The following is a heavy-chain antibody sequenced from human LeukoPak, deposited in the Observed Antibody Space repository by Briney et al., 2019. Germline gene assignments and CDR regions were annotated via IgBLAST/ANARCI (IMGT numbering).Heavy chain of an antibody. CDR1: GFTFSSYG. Sequence: LPGGSLRLSCAASGFTFSSYGMHWVRQAPGKGLEWVAVISYDGSNKYYADSVKGRFTISRDNSKNTLYLQMNSLRAEDTAVCYCAKELVDGQLGLDYWGQGTLVTVSS. CDR2: ISYDGSNK. V-gene: IGHV3-30*18. D-gene: IGHD6-6*01. CDR3: AKELVDGQLGLDY. J-gene: IGHJ4*02.